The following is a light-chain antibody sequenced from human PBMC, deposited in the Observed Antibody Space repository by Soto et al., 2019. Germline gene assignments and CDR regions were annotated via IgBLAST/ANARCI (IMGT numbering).Light chain of an antibody. CDR3: CSYAGSYTLV. Sequence: QSVLTQPRSVSGSPGQSVTLSCTGTSSDVGGYHYVSWYQHHPGKAPKNIIYDVNKRPSGVPDRISGSKSGNTASLTISGLQTEDEADYYCCSYAGSYTLVFGGGTKVTVL. CDR1: SSDVGGYHY. V-gene: IGLV2-11*01. J-gene: IGLJ2*01. CDR2: DVN.